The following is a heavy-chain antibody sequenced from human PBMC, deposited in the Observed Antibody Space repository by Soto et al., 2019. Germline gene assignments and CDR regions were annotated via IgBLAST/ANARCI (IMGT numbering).Heavy chain of an antibody. CDR1: GYTLAELS. CDR3: AATVAGTSAGTFYYYYGMAV. V-gene: IGHV1-24*01. CDR2: FDPEDGET. Sequence: ASVKVSCKGSGYTLAELSMHWVRQAPGKGLEWMGGFDPEDGETIYAQKFQGRVTMTEDTSTDTAYMELSSLRSEDTAVYYCAATVAGTSAGTFYYYYGMAVWGQGTTVTVSS. J-gene: IGHJ6*02. D-gene: IGHD6-19*01.